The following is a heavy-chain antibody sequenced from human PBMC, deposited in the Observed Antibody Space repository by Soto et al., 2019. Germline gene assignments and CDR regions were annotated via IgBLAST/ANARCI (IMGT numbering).Heavy chain of an antibody. V-gene: IGHV3-7*01. Sequence: PGGSLRLSCAASGVTFGNYLMSWVRQAPGKGPEWVANIKQDGSERNYVDSVKGRFTISRDNAENSLYLQMNSLRVEDTGVYYCASARHIGPWGQGTLVTVSS. CDR3: ASARHIGP. J-gene: IGHJ5*02. CDR1: GVTFGNYL. CDR2: IKQDGSER. D-gene: IGHD2-21*01.